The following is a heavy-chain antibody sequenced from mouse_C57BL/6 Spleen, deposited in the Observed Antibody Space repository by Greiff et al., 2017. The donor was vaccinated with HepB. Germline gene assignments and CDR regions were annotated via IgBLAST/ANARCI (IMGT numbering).Heavy chain of an antibody. Sequence: QVQLKESGPELVKPGASVKISCKASGYAFSSSWMNWVKQRPGKGLEWIGRIYPGDGDTNYNGKFKGKATLTADKSSSTAYMQLSSLTSEDSAVYFCARSWENFDVWGTGTTVTVSS. D-gene: IGHD4-1*01. V-gene: IGHV1-82*01. CDR2: IYPGDGDT. CDR3: ARSWENFDV. J-gene: IGHJ1*03. CDR1: GYAFSSSW.